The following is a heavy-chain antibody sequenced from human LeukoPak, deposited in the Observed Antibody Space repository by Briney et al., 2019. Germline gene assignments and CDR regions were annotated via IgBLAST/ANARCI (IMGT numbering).Heavy chain of an antibody. Sequence: ASVKVSCKASGYTFTSYDINWVRQATGQGLEWMGWMNPNSGNTGYAQKFQGRVTMTRNTSISTAYMELSSLRSEDTAVYYCARDGSGYCSSTSCYWEDYYYYYGMDVWGQGTTVTVSS. CDR2: MNPNSGNT. J-gene: IGHJ6*02. CDR1: GYTFTSYD. CDR3: ARDGSGYCSSTSCYWEDYYYYYGMDV. V-gene: IGHV1-8*01. D-gene: IGHD2-2*01.